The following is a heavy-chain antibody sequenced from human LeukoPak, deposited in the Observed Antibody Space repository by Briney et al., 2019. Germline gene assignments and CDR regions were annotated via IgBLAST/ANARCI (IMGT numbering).Heavy chain of an antibody. J-gene: IGHJ4*02. V-gene: IGHV4-61*01. CDR1: GGSMTSNTYY. Sequence: SETLSLTCTVSGGSMTSNTYYWSWIRQTPGMGLEWIGYIYSSGDINYNPSLTSRLTMSVDTSNNQVSLKLSSVTAADTAVYFCARQPPNTASFDYWGQGTLVTVSS. CDR3: ARQPPNTASFDY. CDR2: IYSSGDI. D-gene: IGHD2-21*02.